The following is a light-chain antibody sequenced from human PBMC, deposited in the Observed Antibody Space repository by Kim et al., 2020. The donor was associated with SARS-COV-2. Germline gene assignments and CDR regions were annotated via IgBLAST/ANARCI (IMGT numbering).Light chain of an antibody. J-gene: IGKJ4*01. CDR2: AAS. V-gene: IGKV1-39*01. CDR1: QSISSY. CDR3: QQSYSTPLT. Sequence: DIQMTQSPSSLSASVGDRVTITCRASQSISSYLNWYQQKPGKAPKLLIHAASSLQSGVPSRFSGSGSGTDFTLTINSLQPEDFATYYCQQSYSTPLTFGGGTKVEI.